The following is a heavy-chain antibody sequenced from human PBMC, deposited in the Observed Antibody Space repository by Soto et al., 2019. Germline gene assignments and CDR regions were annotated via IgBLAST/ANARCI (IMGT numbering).Heavy chain of an antibody. J-gene: IGHJ4*02. V-gene: IGHV3-30*18. CDR2: ISYDGSNK. Sequence: GGSLRLSCAASGFTFSSYGMHWVRQAPGKGLEWVAVISYDGSNKYYADPVKGRFTISRDNSKNTLYLQMNSLRAEDTAVYYCAKEMATIREIFDYWGQGTLVTVSS. CDR1: GFTFSSYG. D-gene: IGHD5-12*01. CDR3: AKEMATIREIFDY.